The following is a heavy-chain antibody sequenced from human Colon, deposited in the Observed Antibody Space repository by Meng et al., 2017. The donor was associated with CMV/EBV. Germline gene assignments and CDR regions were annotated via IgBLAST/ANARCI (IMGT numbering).Heavy chain of an antibody. CDR1: GFSVRNNY. D-gene: IGHD2-21*02. Sequence: GGSLRLSCAASGFSVRNNYISWVRQGPGKGQEWVSVIYDTGRTYYADSVKGRFTVSRDESKNTVFLQMNNLRAEDTAVYYCARNRLECGGDCYFADSWGQGTLVTVSS. V-gene: IGHV3-66*01. J-gene: IGHJ5*02. CDR2: IYDTGRT. CDR3: ARNRLECGGDCYFADS.